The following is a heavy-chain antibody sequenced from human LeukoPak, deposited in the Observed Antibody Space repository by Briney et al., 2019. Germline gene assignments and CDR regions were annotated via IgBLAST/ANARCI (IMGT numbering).Heavy chain of an antibody. J-gene: IGHJ6*03. Sequence: GGSLRLSCAASGFTFSNAWMSWVRQAPGKGLEWVANIKQDGSEKYYVDSVKGRFTISRDNAKNSLYLQMNSLRAEDTAVYYCARSAYYDFWSGYENYYYYMDVWGKGTTVTVSS. CDR1: GFTFSNAW. CDR3: ARSAYYDFWSGYENYYYYMDV. D-gene: IGHD3-3*01. CDR2: IKQDGSEK. V-gene: IGHV3-7*01.